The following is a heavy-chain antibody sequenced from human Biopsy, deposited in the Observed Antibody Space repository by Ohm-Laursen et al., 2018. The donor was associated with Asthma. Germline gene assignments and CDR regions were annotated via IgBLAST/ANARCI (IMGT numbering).Heavy chain of an antibody. CDR3: AAGRTSLQGESLI. J-gene: IGHJ4*01. V-gene: IGHV1-58*01. D-gene: IGHD2/OR15-2a*01. CDR1: GVALSGYT. CDR2: VVFASGAT. Sequence: SVKVSCNASGVALSGYTFEWVRQARGLGLEWIAWVVFASGATNYAQNFQDRLTVTRDMSAGSVSMELRGLSSTDTAVYYCAAGRTSLQGESLIWGQGTLVSVSS.